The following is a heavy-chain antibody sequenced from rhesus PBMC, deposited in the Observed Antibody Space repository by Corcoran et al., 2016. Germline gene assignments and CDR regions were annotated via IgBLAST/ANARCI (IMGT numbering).Heavy chain of an antibody. CDR3: ARDGYYSGSYYAY. V-gene: IGHV4-106*01. Sequence: QVQLQESGPGLVKLSETLSLTCTVSGGSISDSYYWSWIRQPPGKGLGWMGRNYGSGGATNHHPSLKSRVAISRDTSKNQFSLKLSSVTAADTAVYYCARDGYYSGSYYAYWGQGVLVTVSS. CDR1: GGSISDSYY. CDR2: NYGSGGAT. J-gene: IGHJ4*01. D-gene: IGHD3-16*01.